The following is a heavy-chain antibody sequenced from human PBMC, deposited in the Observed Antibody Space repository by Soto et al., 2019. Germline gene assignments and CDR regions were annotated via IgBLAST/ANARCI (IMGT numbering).Heavy chain of an antibody. J-gene: IGHJ4*02. V-gene: IGHV3-30*03. Sequence: QVQLVESGGGVVQPGRSLRLSCVASGFTFSNNGIHWVRQAPGKGLEWVAVISSDRSKKYYADSVKGRFTISRDNSKNTLYLQINSLRAEDTAVYYCAMDLDGCSSRFAYWGQGTLVTVSS. D-gene: IGHD2-15*01. CDR1: GFTFSNNG. CDR2: ISSDRSKK. CDR3: AMDLDGCSSRFAY.